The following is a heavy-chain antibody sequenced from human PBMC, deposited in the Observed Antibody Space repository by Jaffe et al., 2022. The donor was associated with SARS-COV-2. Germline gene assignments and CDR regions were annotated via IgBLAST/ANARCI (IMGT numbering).Heavy chain of an antibody. J-gene: IGHJ3*02. D-gene: IGHD6-19*01. Sequence: QLQLQESGPGLVKPPETLSLTCTVSGGSISNSSHYWSWIRQPPGKGLEWIGSIYHSGSTHYNPSLKSRVSMSVDTSKNHFSLRLRSVTAADTAVYYCERQGPSSGWSQDAFDIWGQGTMVTVSS. CDR3: ERQGPSSGWSQDAFDI. CDR1: GGSISNSSHY. V-gene: IGHV4-39*01. CDR2: IYHSGST.